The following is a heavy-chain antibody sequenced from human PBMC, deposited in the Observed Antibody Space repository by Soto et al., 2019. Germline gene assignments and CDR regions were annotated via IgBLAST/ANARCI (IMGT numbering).Heavy chain of an antibody. CDR2: ITGRGDSI. V-gene: IGHV3-23*01. Sequence: GGSLRLSCAASGFTFGSYAMTWVRQAPGKGLEWVSGITGRGDSIYYADSVKGRFTISRDNSKNTLYLQMNSLSAEDTAVYYCSKVCYQSVTVVEGFDYWGQG. CDR1: GFTFGSYA. CDR3: SKVCYQSVTVVEGFDY. D-gene: IGHD3-22*01. J-gene: IGHJ4*02.